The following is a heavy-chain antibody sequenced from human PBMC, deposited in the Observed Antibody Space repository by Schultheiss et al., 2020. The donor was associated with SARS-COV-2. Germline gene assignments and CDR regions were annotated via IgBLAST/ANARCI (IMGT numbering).Heavy chain of an antibody. CDR3: ARVRRRQYQLLYRGHFDY. CDR2: IYYSGST. Sequence: SQTLSLTCAVYGGSFGGYYWSWIRQPPGKGLEWIGYIYYSGSTYYNPSLKSRVTISVDTSKNQFSLKLSSVTAADTAVYYCARVRRRQYQLLYRGHFDYWGQGTLVTVSS. V-gene: IGHV4-34*01. J-gene: IGHJ4*02. D-gene: IGHD2-2*02. CDR1: GGSFGGYY.